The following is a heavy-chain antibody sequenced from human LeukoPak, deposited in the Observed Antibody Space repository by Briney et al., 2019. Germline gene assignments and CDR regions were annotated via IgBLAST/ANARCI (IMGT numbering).Heavy chain of an antibody. J-gene: IGHJ5*02. D-gene: IGHD3-22*01. CDR3: ARRMIGIRFDP. Sequence: TSETLSLTCTVSGGSISSSSYYWGWIRQPPGKGLEWIASIYYSGSVHYNPPLKSRVTMSVDTSKNQFSLSLRSVTAADTAVYYCARRMIGIRFDPWGQGTLVTVSS. V-gene: IGHV4-39*01. CDR2: IYYSGSV. CDR1: GGSISSSSYY.